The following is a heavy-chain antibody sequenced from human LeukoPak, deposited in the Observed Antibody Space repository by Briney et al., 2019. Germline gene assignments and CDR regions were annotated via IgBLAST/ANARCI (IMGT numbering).Heavy chain of an antibody. V-gene: IGHV3-74*01. Sequence: GGSLRLSCAACGFTYSTYLMSWVRQAPGKGLVWVSRFSSEGTATTYADSVKGRFTMSSDNAKNTLYLQMNSLGAEDTAVYYCTRDSSRDGLDGCGRGTMVTVSS. CDR2: FSSEGTAT. J-gene: IGHJ3*01. CDR3: TRDSSRDGLDG. CDR1: GFTYSTYL.